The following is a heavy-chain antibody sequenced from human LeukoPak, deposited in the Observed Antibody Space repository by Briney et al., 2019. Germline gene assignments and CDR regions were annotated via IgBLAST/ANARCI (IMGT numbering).Heavy chain of an antibody. CDR1: GFTVSSNY. CDR2: IYSGGST. V-gene: IGHV3-66*01. J-gene: IGHJ4*02. D-gene: IGHD3-10*01. CDR3: ARDVDGEYYFDY. Sequence: GGSLRLSCAASGFTVSSNYMSWVRQAPGKGLEWVSVIYSGGSTYYADSVKGRFTISRDNSKNTLYLQMNSLRAEDTAVYYCARDVDGEYYFDYWGQGTLVTVSS.